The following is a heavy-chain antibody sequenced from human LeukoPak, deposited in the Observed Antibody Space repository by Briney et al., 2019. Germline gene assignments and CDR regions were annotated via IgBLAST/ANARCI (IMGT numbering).Heavy chain of an antibody. D-gene: IGHD3-9*01. V-gene: IGHV1-8*01. Sequence: ASVTVSFKSSAYTFTSYDINWVRQATGQGLEWMGWTNPNSGSTGYAKKFQGRVTMSRNTSISTAYMELSSLRSEDTAVYYCASRSFDWLLAGWFDPWGQGTLVTVTS. CDR2: TNPNSGST. J-gene: IGHJ5*02. CDR1: AYTFTSYD. CDR3: ASRSFDWLLAGWFDP.